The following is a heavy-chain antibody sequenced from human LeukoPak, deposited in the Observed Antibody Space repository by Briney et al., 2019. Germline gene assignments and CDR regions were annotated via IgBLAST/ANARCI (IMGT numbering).Heavy chain of an antibody. D-gene: IGHD2-2*01. V-gene: IGHV3-23*01. CDR3: AKMGGRISAAVDN. CDR1: GFTFNTYA. J-gene: IGHJ4*02. CDR2: ISGSGGGT. Sequence: PGGSLRLSRAASGFTFNTYAMSWVRQAPGEGLEWVSGISGSGGGTYYTDSVKGRFTISRDNSKSTLYLQMNSLRVEDTAVYYCAKMGGRISAAVDNWGQGTLVTVSS.